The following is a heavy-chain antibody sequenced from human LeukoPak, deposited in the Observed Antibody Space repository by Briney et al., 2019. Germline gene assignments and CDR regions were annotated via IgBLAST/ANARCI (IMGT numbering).Heavy chain of an antibody. Sequence: GVSLRLSCAASGFTFSNACMSWVRQAPGKGLEWFVRIKSKTDGGTTDYAAPVKGIFAISRDDSKNTLYLQMNSLKTEDTDVYYCTTGTSLYYDFWSGYPVGTDVWGQGTTVTVSS. CDR2: IKSKTDGGTT. CDR3: TTGTSLYYDFWSGYPVGTDV. D-gene: IGHD3-3*01. V-gene: IGHV3-15*01. CDR1: GFTFSNAC. J-gene: IGHJ6*02.